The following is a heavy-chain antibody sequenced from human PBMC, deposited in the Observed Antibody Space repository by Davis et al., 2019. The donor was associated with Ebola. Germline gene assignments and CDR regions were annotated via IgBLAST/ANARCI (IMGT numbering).Heavy chain of an antibody. Sequence: ASVKVSCKASGYTFTNYAIHWVRQAPGQRLEWMGWINAGNGNTKYSQKFQARVTITRDTSASTAYMELSSLRSEDTAVYYCAKDGAAVPHSVYFYYGLDVWGIGTTVTVS. J-gene: IGHJ6*04. CDR3: AKDGAAVPHSVYFYYGLDV. V-gene: IGHV1-3*01. CDR1: GYTFTNYA. D-gene: IGHD5/OR15-5a*01. CDR2: INAGNGNT.